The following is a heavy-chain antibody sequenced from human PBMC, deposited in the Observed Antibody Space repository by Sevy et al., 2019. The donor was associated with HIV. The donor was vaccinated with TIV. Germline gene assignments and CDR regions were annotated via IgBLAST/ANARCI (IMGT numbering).Heavy chain of an antibody. CDR2: ISPHNGDT. J-gene: IGHJ4*02. V-gene: IGHV1-18*01. CDR3: ARAYCSGGRCYSLAY. CDR1: GYTFTTYR. Sequence: APVKVSCKVSGYTFTTYRIFWVREAPGQGLESMGWISPHNGDTDYAQKFQGRVTLITDKSTSTAYMELRGLRSDDTAVYFCARAYCSGGRCYSLAYWGQGTLVTVSS. D-gene: IGHD2-15*01.